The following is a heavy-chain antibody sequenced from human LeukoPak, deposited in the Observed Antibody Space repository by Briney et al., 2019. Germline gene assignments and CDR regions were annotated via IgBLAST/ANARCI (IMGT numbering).Heavy chain of an antibody. CDR1: GXSISSYY. D-gene: IGHD6-6*01. Sequence: PSETLSLTCTVSGXSISSYYWSWIRQPPGKGLEWIGCIYYSGSTNYNPSLKSRVTISVDTSKNQFSLKLSSVTAADTAVYYCAASVEYSLDYWGQGTLVTVSS. V-gene: IGHV4-59*01. CDR2: IYYSGST. J-gene: IGHJ4*02. CDR3: AASVEYSLDY.